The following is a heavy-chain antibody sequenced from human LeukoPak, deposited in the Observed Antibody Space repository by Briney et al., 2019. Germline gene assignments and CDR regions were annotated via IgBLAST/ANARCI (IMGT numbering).Heavy chain of an antibody. D-gene: IGHD1-26*01. J-gene: IGHJ5*02. V-gene: IGHV1-2*02. CDR3: ARVAVGATYNWFDP. Sequence: ASVKVSCKASGYTFTGYYMHWVRQAPGQGLEWRGWINPNSGGTNCAQKFQGRVTMTRDTSISTAYMELSRLRSDDTAVYYCARVAVGATYNWFDPWGQGTLVTVSS. CDR2: INPNSGGT. CDR1: GYTFTGYY.